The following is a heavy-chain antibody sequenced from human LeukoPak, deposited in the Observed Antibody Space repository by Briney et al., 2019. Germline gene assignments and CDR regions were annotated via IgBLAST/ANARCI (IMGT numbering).Heavy chain of an antibody. D-gene: IGHD3-10*01. CDR1: GGSFSGYY. CDR2: INHSGST. CDR3: AGGRGFGRAFDY. J-gene: IGHJ4*02. V-gene: IGHV4-34*01. Sequence: SETLSLTCAVYGGSFSGYYWSWIRQPPGKGLEWIGEINHSGSTNYNPSLKSRVTISVDTSKNQFSSKLSSVTAADTAVYYCAGGRGFGRAFDYWGQGTLVTVSS.